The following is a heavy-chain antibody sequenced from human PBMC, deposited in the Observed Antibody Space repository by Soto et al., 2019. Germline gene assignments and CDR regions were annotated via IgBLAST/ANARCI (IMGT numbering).Heavy chain of an antibody. CDR2: INPNSGGT. J-gene: IGHJ5*02. CDR3: ARRGALGYCSSTSCSANWFDP. CDR1: GYTFTGYY. D-gene: IGHD2-2*01. Sequence: ASVKVSCKASGYTFTGYYMHWVRQAPGQGLEWMGWINPNSGGTNYAQKFQGRVTMTRDTSISTAYMELSRLRSDDTAVYYCARRGALGYCSSTSCSANWFDPWGRG. V-gene: IGHV1-2*02.